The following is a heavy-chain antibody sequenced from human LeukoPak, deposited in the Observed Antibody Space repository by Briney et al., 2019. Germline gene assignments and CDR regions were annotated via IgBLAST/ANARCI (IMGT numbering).Heavy chain of an antibody. V-gene: IGHV1-18*01. CDR1: GYTFTSYG. CDR2: ISAYNGNT. J-gene: IGHJ1*01. Sequence: ASVKVSCKASGYTFTSYGISWVQQAPGQGLEWMGWISAYNGNTNYAQKLQGRVTMTTDTSTSTAYMELRSLRSDDTAVYYCARGELDSSGYHAEYFQHWGQGTLVTVPS. CDR3: ARGELDSSGYHAEYFQH. D-gene: IGHD3-22*01.